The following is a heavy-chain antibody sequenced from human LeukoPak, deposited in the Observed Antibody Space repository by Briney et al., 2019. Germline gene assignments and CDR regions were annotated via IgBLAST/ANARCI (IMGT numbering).Heavy chain of an antibody. CDR1: GGSISSSSYY. CDR3: ARDDDSSSTSCYAFDM. D-gene: IGHD2-2*01. Sequence: SETLSLTCTVSGGSISSSSYYWGWIRQPPGKGLVWIGNIYHSGSTYYNPSLKSRVTISVDTSKNQFSLKLSSVTAADTAVYYCARDDDSSSTSCYAFDMWGQGTMVTVSS. V-gene: IGHV4-39*07. J-gene: IGHJ3*02. CDR2: IYHSGST.